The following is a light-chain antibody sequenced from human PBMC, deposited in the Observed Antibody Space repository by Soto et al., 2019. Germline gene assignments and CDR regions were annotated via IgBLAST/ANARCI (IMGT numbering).Light chain of an antibody. CDR3: TAYAGGNTLV. CDR1: SSNIGDNP. J-gene: IGLJ3*02. Sequence: QSVLTQPPSASGTPGQRITISCSGSSSNIGDNPVNWYQQLPGAAPKLLIYINDQRPSGVPDRFSGSKSGTSASLAISGLQPEDEADYYCTAYAGGNTLVFGGGTQLTVL. V-gene: IGLV1-44*01. CDR2: IND.